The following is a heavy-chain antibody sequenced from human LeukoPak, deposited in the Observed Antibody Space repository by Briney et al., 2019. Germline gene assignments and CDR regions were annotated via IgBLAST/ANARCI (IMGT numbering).Heavy chain of an antibody. V-gene: IGHV1-8*03. CDR3: ARGGVTYSVTCAFDI. D-gene: IGHD4-17*01. CDR2: MNPNSGNT. J-gene: IGHJ3*02. Sequence: ASVKVSCKASGYTFTSYDINWVRQATGQGLEWMGWMNPNSGNTGYAQKFQGRVTITRNTSISTDYMELSSLRSEDTAVYYCARGGVTYSVTCAFDIWGQGTMVTVS. CDR1: GYTFTSYD.